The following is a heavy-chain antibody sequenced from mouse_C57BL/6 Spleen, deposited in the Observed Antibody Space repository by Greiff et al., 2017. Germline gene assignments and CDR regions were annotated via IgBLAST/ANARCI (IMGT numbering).Heavy chain of an antibody. CDR2: IDPSDSYT. CDR3: AAYYYGSSRYAMDY. Sequence: VQLQQSGAELVKPGASVKLSCKASGYTFTSYWMQWVKQRPGQGLEWIGEIDPSDSYTNYNQKFKGKATLTVDTSSSTAYMQLSSLTSEDSAVYYCAAYYYGSSRYAMDYWGQGTSVTVSS. J-gene: IGHJ4*01. D-gene: IGHD1-1*01. CDR1: GYTFTSYW. V-gene: IGHV1-50*01.